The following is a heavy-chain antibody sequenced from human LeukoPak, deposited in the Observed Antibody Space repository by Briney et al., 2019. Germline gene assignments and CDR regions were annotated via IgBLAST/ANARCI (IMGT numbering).Heavy chain of an antibody. CDR3: ASRITIFGVVAYFDY. CDR2: IYYSGST. Sequence: SETLSLTCSVSGGSISSNKYYWDWIRQPPGKGLEWIGSIYYSGSTYYNPSLKSRVTISVDTSKNQFSLKLSSVTAADTAVYYCASRITIFGVVAYFDYWGQGTLVTVSS. CDR1: GGSISSNKYY. J-gene: IGHJ4*02. V-gene: IGHV4-39*07. D-gene: IGHD3-3*01.